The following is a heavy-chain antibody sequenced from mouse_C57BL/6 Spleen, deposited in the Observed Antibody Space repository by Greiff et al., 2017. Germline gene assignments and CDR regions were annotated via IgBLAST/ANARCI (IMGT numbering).Heavy chain of an antibody. J-gene: IGHJ1*03. V-gene: IGHV1-80*01. CDR1: GYAFSSYW. CDR2: IYPGDGDT. CDR3: ARSDYGSPLNFDV. D-gene: IGHD1-1*01. Sequence: VQVVESGAELVKPGASVKISCKASGYAFSSYWMNWVKQRPGKGLEWIGQIYPGDGDTNYNGKFKGKATLTADKSSSTAYMQLSSLTSEDSAVYFCARSDYGSPLNFDVWGTGTTVTVSS.